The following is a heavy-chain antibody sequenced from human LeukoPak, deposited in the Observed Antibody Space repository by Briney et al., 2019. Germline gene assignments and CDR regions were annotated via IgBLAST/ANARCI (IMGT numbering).Heavy chain of an antibody. CDR2: INHSGST. D-gene: IGHD6-13*01. CDR1: GGSFSGYY. V-gene: IGHV4-34*01. J-gene: IGHJ5*02. CDR3: ARGRGAAASNWFDP. Sequence: SEALSLTCAVYGGSFSGYYWSWIRQPPGKGLEWIGEINHSGSTNYNPSLKSRVTISVDTSKNQFSLKLSSVTAADTAVYYCARGRGAAASNWFDPWGQGTLVTVSS.